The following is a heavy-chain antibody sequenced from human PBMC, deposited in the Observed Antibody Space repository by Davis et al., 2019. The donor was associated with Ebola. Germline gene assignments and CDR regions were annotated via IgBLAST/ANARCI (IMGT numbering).Heavy chain of an antibody. V-gene: IGHV3-21*01. CDR2: ISSSSNYI. CDR1: GFTFSSYD. D-gene: IGHD2-8*01. CDR3: VKDLLSMLYDSMGY. J-gene: IGHJ4*02. Sequence: GGSLRLSCAASGFTFSSYDMNWVRQAPGKGLEWVSFISSSSNYIYYADSVKGRFTVSRDNAKNSLYLQMNSLRAEDTAVYYCVKDLLSMLYDSMGYWGQGTLVTVSS.